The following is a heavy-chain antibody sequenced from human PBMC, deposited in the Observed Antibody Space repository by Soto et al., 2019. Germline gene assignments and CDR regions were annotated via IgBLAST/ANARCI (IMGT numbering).Heavy chain of an antibody. CDR2: ISGHGDST. J-gene: IGHJ4*02. Sequence: EVQLLESGGDLVQPGGSLRLSCLVSGITFSSYAMNWVRQAPGKGLEWVSRISGHGDSTYYADSVKGRFTISRDNYKNTLNLQMSSLGDEDTAVYYCAWATTADFWGQGTLVTVSS. D-gene: IGHD1-1*01. V-gene: IGHV3-23*01. CDR3: AWATTADF. CDR1: GITFSSYA.